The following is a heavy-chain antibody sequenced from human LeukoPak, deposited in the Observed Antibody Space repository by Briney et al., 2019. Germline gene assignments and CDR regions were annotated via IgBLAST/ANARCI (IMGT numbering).Heavy chain of an antibody. CDR2: IVVGSGNT. CDR3: ATARITIFGVVTPYYFDY. J-gene: IGHJ4*02. CDR1: GFTFTSSA. Sequence: ASVKVSCKASGFTFTSSAVQWVRQARGQRLEWIGWIVVGSGNTNYAQKFQERVTITRDMSTSTAYMELSSLRSEDTAVYYCATARITIFGVVTPYYFDYWGQGTLVTVSS. V-gene: IGHV1-58*01. D-gene: IGHD3-3*01.